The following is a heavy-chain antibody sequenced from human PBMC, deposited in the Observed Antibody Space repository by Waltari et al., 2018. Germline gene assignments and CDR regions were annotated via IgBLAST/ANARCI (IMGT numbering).Heavy chain of an antibody. CDR2: IYPGDSDT. V-gene: IGHV5-51*03. Sequence: EVQLVQSGAAMKKPGESLKISCKGSGDSFSNYWIGWVRQMPGQGLEWMGIIYPGDSDTRYSPSFPGQVTISVDRSISTAYLQWSSLKASDTAMYYCARLYTPSYDVLTGYSYFDYWGQGTLVTVSS. CDR3: ARLYTPSYDVLTGYSYFDY. D-gene: IGHD3-9*01. J-gene: IGHJ4*02. CDR1: GDSFSNYW.